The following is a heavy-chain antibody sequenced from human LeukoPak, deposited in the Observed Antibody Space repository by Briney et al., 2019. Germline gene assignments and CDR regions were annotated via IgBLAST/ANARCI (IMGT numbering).Heavy chain of an antibody. CDR3: ARAPLYGVVIIESWFDP. Sequence: ASVKVSCKASGGTFSSYAISWVRQAPGQGLEWMGGIIPIFGTANYAQKFQGRVTITADESTSTAYMELSSLRSEDTAVYYCARAPLYGVVIIESWFDPWGQGTLVTVSS. V-gene: IGHV1-69*13. CDR2: IIPIFGTA. CDR1: GGTFSSYA. D-gene: IGHD3-3*01. J-gene: IGHJ5*02.